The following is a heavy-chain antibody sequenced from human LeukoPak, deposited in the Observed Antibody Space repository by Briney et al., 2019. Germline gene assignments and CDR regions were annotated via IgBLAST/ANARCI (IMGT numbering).Heavy chain of an antibody. CDR2: ISAYNGNT. Sequence: GASVKVSCKASGYTFTSYGISWVRQAPGQGLEWMGWISAYNGNTNYAQKLQGRVTMTTDTSTSTAYMELRSLRSDDTAVYYCARVPSVAVRLSGSYCFDYWGQGTLVTVSS. D-gene: IGHD1-26*01. CDR3: ARVPSVAVRLSGSYCFDY. CDR1: GYTFTSYG. V-gene: IGHV1-18*01. J-gene: IGHJ4*02.